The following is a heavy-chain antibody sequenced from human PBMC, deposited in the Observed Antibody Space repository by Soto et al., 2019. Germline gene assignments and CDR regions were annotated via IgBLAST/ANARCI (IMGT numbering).Heavy chain of an antibody. CDR1: GFSLITILIR. J-gene: IGHJ5*02. D-gene: IGHD1-1*01. CDR2: IDWDDDK. V-gene: IGHV2-70*04. CDR3: AKTGTDGSWFDP. Sequence: SGPTLVDPTQTLTLTFTFSGFSLITILIRVSWIRQPPGKALEWLARIDWDDDKFYSTSLRTRLTISKDTSKNQVVLTMTNMDPVDTATYYCAKTGTDGSWFDPWGQGTLVTVSS.